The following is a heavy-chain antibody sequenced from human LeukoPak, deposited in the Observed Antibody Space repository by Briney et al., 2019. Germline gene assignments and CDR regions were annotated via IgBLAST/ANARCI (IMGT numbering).Heavy chain of an antibody. D-gene: IGHD3-22*01. Sequence: PSETLSLTCAVSGGSISSSHWWNWVRQPPGKGLEWIGEIYHSGSTNYNPSLKSRVTMSVDESNNQFSLKLSSVTAADTAVYYCAGYYYDTPYGMDVWGQGTTVTVSS. V-gene: IGHV4-4*02. CDR1: GGSISSSHW. CDR2: IYHSGST. J-gene: IGHJ6*02. CDR3: AGYYYDTPYGMDV.